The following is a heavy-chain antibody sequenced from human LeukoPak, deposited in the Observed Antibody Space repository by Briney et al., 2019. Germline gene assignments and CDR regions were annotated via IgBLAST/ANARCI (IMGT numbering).Heavy chain of an antibody. CDR3: ARRDTYPYFDS. Sequence: SETLSLTCTVSGGSISSSSHYWGWIRQPPGKGLEWIGTIYYTGSTYSNPSLKSRVTISVDTSKNQFSLKLSSVTAADTAVYYCARRDTYPYFDSWGQGALVTVSP. CDR2: IYYTGST. D-gene: IGHD2-2*02. V-gene: IGHV4-39*01. J-gene: IGHJ4*02. CDR1: GGSISSSSHY.